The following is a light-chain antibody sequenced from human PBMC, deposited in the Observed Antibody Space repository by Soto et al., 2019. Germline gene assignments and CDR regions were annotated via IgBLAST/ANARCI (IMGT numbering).Light chain of an antibody. CDR3: QQYNSYSSM. Sequence: DIQMTQSPSTLSASVGDRVTITCRASQSISSWLAWYQQKPGKAPNLLIYDASSLESGVPSRFSGSGSGTEFALTISSLQPDDFATYYCQQYNSYSSMFGHGTKVDI. CDR1: QSISSW. J-gene: IGKJ1*01. CDR2: DAS. V-gene: IGKV1-5*01.